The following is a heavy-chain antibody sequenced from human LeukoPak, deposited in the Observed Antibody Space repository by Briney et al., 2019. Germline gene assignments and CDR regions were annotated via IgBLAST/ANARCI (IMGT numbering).Heavy chain of an antibody. D-gene: IGHD2-2*01. CDR2: ISGSGGST. J-gene: IGHJ5*02. Sequence: GGSLRLSCAASEFTFSSYAMSWVRQAPGKGLEWVSAISGSGGSTYYADSVKGRFTISRDNSKNTLYLQMNSLRAEDTAVYYCAKDIVVVPAAITRGDNWFDPWGQGTLVTVSS. V-gene: IGHV3-23*01. CDR1: EFTFSSYA. CDR3: AKDIVVVPAAITRGDNWFDP.